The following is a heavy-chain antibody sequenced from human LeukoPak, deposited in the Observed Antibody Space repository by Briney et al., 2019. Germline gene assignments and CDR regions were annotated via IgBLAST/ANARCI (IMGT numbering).Heavy chain of an antibody. CDR1: GDXVSSNSAT. CDR2: TYYRSKWYI. CDR3: ARSAPPFDS. Sequence: SQTLSLTCAISGDXVSSNSATWNWIRQSPSRGLEWLGRTYYRSKWYIDYAVSVKSRIVINPDISKNQLSLQLNSVTPEDTAVYYCARSAPPFDSWGQGSLVTVSS. J-gene: IGHJ4*02. V-gene: IGHV6-1*01.